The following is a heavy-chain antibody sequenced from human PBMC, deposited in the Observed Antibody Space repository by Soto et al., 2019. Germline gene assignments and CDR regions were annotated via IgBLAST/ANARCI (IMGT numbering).Heavy chain of an antibody. CDR1: GYTFTNYG. J-gene: IGHJ5*02. V-gene: IGHV1-18*01. CDR2: ISTYNGNT. Sequence: QIQLVQSGAEVKKPGASVKVSCKASGYTFTNYGVSWVRQAPGQELEWMGWISTYNGNTKYAQKFQGRVTMTTDTSSTTAYMELRSLRSDDTAVYYCARDRANAITTFSWFDPWGQGTLVTVSS. CDR3: ARDRANAITTFSWFDP. D-gene: IGHD1-20*01.